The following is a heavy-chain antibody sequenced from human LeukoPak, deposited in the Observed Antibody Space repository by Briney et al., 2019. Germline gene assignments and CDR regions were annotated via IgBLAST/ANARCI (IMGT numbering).Heavy chain of an antibody. Sequence: ASVKVSCKASGYTFTGYYMHWVRQAPGQGLEWMGWINPNSGGTNYAQKFQGRVTMTRDTSISTAYMELSRLRSDDTAVYYCARDMTYYYDSSGYYYFDYWGQGTLVTVSS. D-gene: IGHD3-22*01. CDR3: ARDMTYYYDSSGYYYFDY. CDR1: GYTFTGYY. CDR2: INPNSGGT. J-gene: IGHJ4*02. V-gene: IGHV1-2*02.